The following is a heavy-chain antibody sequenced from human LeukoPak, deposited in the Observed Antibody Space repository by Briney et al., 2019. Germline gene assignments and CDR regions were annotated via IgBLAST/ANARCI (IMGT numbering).Heavy chain of an antibody. J-gene: IGHJ4*02. CDR3: AKGGGHYDILTGYYLH. Sequence: PGGSLRLSCAASGFTFSSYGMHWVRQAPGKGLEWVAVISYDGSNKYYADSVKGRFTISRDNSKNTLYLQMNSLRAEDTAVYYCAKGGGHYDILTGYYLHWGQGTLVTVSS. D-gene: IGHD3-9*01. CDR2: ISYDGSNK. CDR1: GFTFSSYG. V-gene: IGHV3-30*18.